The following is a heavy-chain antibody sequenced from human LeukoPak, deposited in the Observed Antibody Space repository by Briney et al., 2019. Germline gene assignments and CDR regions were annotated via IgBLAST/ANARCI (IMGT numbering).Heavy chain of an antibody. CDR1: GFTFSDYY. CDR2: ISGSSKYL. V-gene: IGHV3-11*06. Sequence: GGSLRLSCAASGFTFSDYYMSWIRQAPGKGLEWVSYISGSSKYLNYADSVKGRFTISRDNAKNSLYLQMNSLRAEDTAVYYCARGNRPPDYWGQGTLVTVSS. J-gene: IGHJ4*02. CDR3: ARGNRPPDY.